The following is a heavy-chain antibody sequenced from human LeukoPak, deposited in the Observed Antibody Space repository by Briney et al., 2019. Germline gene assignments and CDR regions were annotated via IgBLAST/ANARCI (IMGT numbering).Heavy chain of an antibody. CDR3: AGRGSSSGTFDI. V-gene: IGHV4-61*02. CDR1: GGSITNLDYY. J-gene: IGHJ3*02. Sequence: SETLSLTCTVSGGSITNLDYYWPWIRQPAGTRLEWIGRIYTSGGTNYNPSLKSRVTMSVDRSKNEISLHLASLTAADTALYYCAGRGSSSGTFDIWGPGTFVTVSS. CDR2: IYTSGGT. D-gene: IGHD3-10*01.